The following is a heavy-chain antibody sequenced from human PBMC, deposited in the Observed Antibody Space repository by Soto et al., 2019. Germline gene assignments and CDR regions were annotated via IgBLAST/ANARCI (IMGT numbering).Heavy chain of an antibody. CDR2: IYPGDPDT. Sequence: GESLKISCKGSGYSFTSYWIGWVRQMPGKGLEWMGIIYPGDPDTRYSPSFQGQVTISADKSISTAYLQWSSLKASDTAMYYGARTSSSSSYYFDYWGQGTLVTVSS. J-gene: IGHJ4*02. CDR3: ARTSSSSSYYFDY. D-gene: IGHD6-6*01. V-gene: IGHV5-51*01. CDR1: GYSFTSYW.